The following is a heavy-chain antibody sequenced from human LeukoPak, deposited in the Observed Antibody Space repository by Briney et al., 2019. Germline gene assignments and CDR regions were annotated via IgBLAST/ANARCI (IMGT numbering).Heavy chain of an antibody. CDR2: IYPGDPDT. J-gene: IGHJ4*02. D-gene: IGHD6-13*01. V-gene: IGHV5-51*01. CDR3: ARLTSSWSFDY. CDR1: GYRFTSYW. Sequence: GEALKISCKGSGYRFTSYWIGWVRQMPGKGLEWMGIIYPGDPDTRYSPSFQGQVTISADKSITTAYLRWSSLKASDTAMYYCARLTSSWSFDYWGQGTLVTVSS.